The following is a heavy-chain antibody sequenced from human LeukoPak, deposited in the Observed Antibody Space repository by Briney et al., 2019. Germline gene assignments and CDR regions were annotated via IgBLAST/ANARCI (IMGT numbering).Heavy chain of an antibody. D-gene: IGHD2-8*01. CDR3: AGALMSPFDP. CDR1: GFTFSSYA. Sequence: GSLRLSCAASGFTFSSYAMHWVRQAPGKGLEWVAVISYDGSNKYYADSVKGRFTISRDNSKNTLYLQMNSLRAEATAVYYCAGALMSPFDPWGQGTLVTVSS. J-gene: IGHJ5*02. V-gene: IGHV3-30*01. CDR2: ISYDGSNK.